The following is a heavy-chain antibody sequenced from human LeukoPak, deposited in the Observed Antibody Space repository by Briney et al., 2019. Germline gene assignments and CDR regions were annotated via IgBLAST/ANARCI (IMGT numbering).Heavy chain of an antibody. D-gene: IGHD3-9*01. CDR2: IKQDGSEK. CDR1: GFTFSSYW. Sequence: PGGPLRLSCAASGFTFSSYWMSWVRQAPGKGLEWVANIKQDGSEKYYVDSVKGRFTISRDNAKNSLYLQMNSLRAEDTAVYYCARAPRPLYYDILTGYYCYWGQGTLVTVSS. V-gene: IGHV3-7*01. CDR3: ARAPRPLYYDILTGYYCY. J-gene: IGHJ4*02.